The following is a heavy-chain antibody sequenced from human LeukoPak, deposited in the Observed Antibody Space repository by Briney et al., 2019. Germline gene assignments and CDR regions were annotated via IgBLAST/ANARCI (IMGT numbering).Heavy chain of an antibody. CDR3: ARDPPPRRIAAAGDGKDY. D-gene: IGHD6-13*01. CDR2: IYSGGST. J-gene: IGHJ4*02. V-gene: IGHV3-66*01. CDR1: GFTVSSNY. Sequence: GGSLRLSCAASGFTVSSNYMSWVRQAPGKGLEWVSVIYSGGSTYYADSVKGRFTISRDNSKNTLYLQMNSLRAEDTAVYYCARDPPPRRIAAAGDGKDYWGQGTLVTVSS.